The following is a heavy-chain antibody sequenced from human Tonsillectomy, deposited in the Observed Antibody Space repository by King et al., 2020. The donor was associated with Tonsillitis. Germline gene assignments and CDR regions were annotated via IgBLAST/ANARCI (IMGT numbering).Heavy chain of an antibody. CDR3: ARDHWYYDSSGYDAFDI. CDR1: GGSLSGGGYY. D-gene: IGHD3-22*01. J-gene: IGHJ3*02. CDR2: IYYMWST. Sequence: QLQESGPGLVKPSQTLSLTCTVSGGSLSGGGYYWGWIRQHPGKGLEWIGYIYYMWSTHYHPPLKSRVTISVDTSQNQFSLKLSSVTAADTAVYYCARDHWYYDSSGYDAFDIWGQGTMVTVSS. V-gene: IGHV4-31*03.